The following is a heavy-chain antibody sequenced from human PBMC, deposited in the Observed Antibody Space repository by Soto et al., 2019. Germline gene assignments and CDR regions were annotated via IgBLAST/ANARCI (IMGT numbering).Heavy chain of an antibody. D-gene: IGHD3-3*01. J-gene: IGHJ6*02. V-gene: IGHV3-30*18. CDR1: GFTFSSYG. CDR3: AKDLSTRFLEWPWARPYYYYYGMDV. Sequence: QVQLVESGGGVVQPGRSLRLSCAASGFTFSSYGMHWVRQAPGKGLEWVAVISYDGSNKYYADSVKGRFTISRDNSKNTLYLQMNSLRAEDTAVYYCAKDLSTRFLEWPWARPYYYYYGMDVWGQGTTVTVSS. CDR2: ISYDGSNK.